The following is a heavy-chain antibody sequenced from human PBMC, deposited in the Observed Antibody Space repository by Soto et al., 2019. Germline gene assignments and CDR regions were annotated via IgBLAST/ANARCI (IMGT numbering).Heavy chain of an antibody. V-gene: IGHV3-23*01. J-gene: IGHJ5*02. Sequence: VCSLRIRCAASGFTFKSHAMSWVRKAPGKGLEFVAAISSGGGTTNYGDSVKGRFTISRDDPKTTLLLQMNSLRVEDTAIYYCAKQLSGSWTHGVPDHWVQGTLVTVSS. CDR1: GFTFKSHA. D-gene: IGHD3-10*01. CDR3: AKQLSGSWTHGVPDH. CDR2: ISSGGGTT.